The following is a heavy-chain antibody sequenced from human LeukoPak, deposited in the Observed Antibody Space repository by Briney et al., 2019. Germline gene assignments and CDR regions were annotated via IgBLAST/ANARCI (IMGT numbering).Heavy chain of an antibody. Sequence: ASVKVSCKASGYTFTSYYMHWVRQAPGQGLEWMGIINPSGGSTSYAQKFQGRVTMTRDMSTSTVYMELSSLRSEDTAVYYCARDGKSMDYYYYMDVWGKGTTVTVSS. CDR1: GYTFTSYY. CDR2: INPSGGST. J-gene: IGHJ6*03. D-gene: IGHD4-23*01. V-gene: IGHV1-46*01. CDR3: ARDGKSMDYYYYMDV.